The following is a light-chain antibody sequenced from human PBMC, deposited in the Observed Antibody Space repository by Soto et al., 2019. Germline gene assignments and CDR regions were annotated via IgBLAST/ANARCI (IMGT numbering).Light chain of an antibody. Sequence: EIVMTQSPATLSLSPGERVTLSCRASQSVSSKLAWYQQKPGQAPRLLIYGASIRATDIPARFSGSGSGTEFTLTISRLQSEDFAIFYCQQYSKWPYTFGQGTKVDI. CDR2: GAS. CDR3: QQYSKWPYT. V-gene: IGKV3-15*01. CDR1: QSVSSK. J-gene: IGKJ2*01.